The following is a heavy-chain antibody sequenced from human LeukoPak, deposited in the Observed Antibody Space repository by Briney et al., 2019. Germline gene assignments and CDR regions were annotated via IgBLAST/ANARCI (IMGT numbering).Heavy chain of an antibody. D-gene: IGHD6-19*01. Sequence: GGSLRLSCAASGFTFSSYAMHWVRQAPGKGLEWVAVISYDGSNKYYADSVKGRFTISRDNSKNTLYLQMNTLRPKDTAMYYCRRAGYNSADFDYWGQGTLVTVSS. CDR1: GFTFSSYA. J-gene: IGHJ4*02. V-gene: IGHV3-30-3*01. CDR2: ISYDGSNK. CDR3: RRAGYNSADFDY.